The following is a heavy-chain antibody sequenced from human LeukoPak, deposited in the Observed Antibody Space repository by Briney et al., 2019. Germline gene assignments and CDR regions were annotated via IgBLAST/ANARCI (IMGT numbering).Heavy chain of an antibody. D-gene: IGHD5-12*01. CDR2: IWCDGGNK. V-gene: IGHV3-33*03. Sequence: GGSLRLYCAASGFTYNRHGLHRVRQAPGKGREEGAVIWCDGGNKYYADTAKGRLTIARDNSKNTLSLQMNSLRAEHPPVYHCSGGATISYGMDVWGQGTTVTVSS. CDR3: SGGATISYGMDV. CDR1: GFTYNRHG. J-gene: IGHJ6*02.